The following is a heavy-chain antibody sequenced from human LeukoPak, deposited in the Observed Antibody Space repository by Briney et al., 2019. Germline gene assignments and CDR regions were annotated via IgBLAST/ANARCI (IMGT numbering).Heavy chain of an antibody. CDR3: VRDNEYSSSTY. CDR2: ISSSSTI. D-gene: IGHD6-6*01. Sequence: GGSLTLSCAASGFTFSSYSMNWVRQAPGKGLEWVSYISSSSTIYYADSVKGRFTISRDNAKNSLYLQMNSLRAEDTAVYYCVRDNEYSSSTYWGQGTLVTVSS. CDR1: GFTFSSYS. J-gene: IGHJ4*02. V-gene: IGHV3-48*01.